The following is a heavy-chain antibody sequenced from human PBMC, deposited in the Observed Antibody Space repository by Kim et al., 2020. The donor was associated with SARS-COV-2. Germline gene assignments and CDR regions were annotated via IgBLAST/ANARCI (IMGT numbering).Heavy chain of an antibody. CDR3: ARSSSTSFHDAFDI. CDR2: INTNTGNP. Sequence: ASVKVSCKASGYTFTSYAMNWVRQAPGQGLEWMGWINTNTGNPTYAQGFTGRFVFSLDTSVSTAYLQISSLKAEDTAVYYCARSSSTSFHDAFDIWGQGTMVTVSS. CDR1: GYTFTSYA. D-gene: IGHD2-2*01. V-gene: IGHV7-4-1*02. J-gene: IGHJ3*02.